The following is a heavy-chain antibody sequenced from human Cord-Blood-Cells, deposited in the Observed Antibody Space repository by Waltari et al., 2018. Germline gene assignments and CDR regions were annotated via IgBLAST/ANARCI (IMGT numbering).Heavy chain of an antibody. Sequence: QVQLVQSGAEVKKPGASVKVSCKASGYTFTSYAMHWVRQAPGQRLEWMGWINAGNGNTKYSQKFQGRVTITRDTSASTAYMELSSLRSEDTAVYYCARDDKDSVGSYYFDYWGQGTLVTVSS. CDR1: GYTFTSYA. D-gene: IGHD6-13*01. V-gene: IGHV1-3*01. CDR3: ARDDKDSVGSYYFDY. CDR2: INAGNGNT. J-gene: IGHJ4*02.